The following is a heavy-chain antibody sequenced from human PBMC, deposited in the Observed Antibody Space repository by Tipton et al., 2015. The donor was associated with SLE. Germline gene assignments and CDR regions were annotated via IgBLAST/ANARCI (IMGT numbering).Heavy chain of an antibody. J-gene: IGHJ5*02. CDR1: GYTFSNYG. D-gene: IGHD6-6*01. CDR2: ISVYNGNT. CDR3: TRVPSNIAARNLMFVLGHIGDL. Sequence: QSGAEVKKPGASVKVSCKASGYTFSNYGISWVRQAPGRGLEWMGWISVYNGNTNYAQNLQGRVTLTTDTSTSTAYLELRSLRSDDTAVYYCTRVPSNIAARNLMFVLGHIGDLWGQGTLVTVSS. V-gene: IGHV1-18*01.